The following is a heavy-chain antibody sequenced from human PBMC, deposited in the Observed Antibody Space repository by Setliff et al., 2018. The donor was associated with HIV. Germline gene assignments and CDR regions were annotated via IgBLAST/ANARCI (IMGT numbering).Heavy chain of an antibody. CDR1: GGTFRNYA. D-gene: IGHD3-22*01. J-gene: IGHJ5*02. CDR2: IIPIVGTP. Sequence: SVKVSCKASGGTFRNYAISRVRQAPGQGLEWMGGIIPIVGTPHYAQKFQGRVTITTDESTNTAYMELSSLRSEDTAIYFCASAAYYHDSTGYQADHWGQGTLVTVSS. V-gene: IGHV1-69*05. CDR3: ASAAYYHDSTGYQADH.